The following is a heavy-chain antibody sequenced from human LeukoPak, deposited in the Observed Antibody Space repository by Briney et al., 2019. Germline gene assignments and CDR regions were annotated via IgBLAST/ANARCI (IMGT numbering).Heavy chain of an antibody. CDR2: TRNKANSYTT. V-gene: IGHV3-72*01. CDR1: GFTFSDHY. CDR3: ATRSGGYYDSSGYPSDDAFDI. Sequence: GGSLRLSCAASGFTFSDHYMDWVRQAPGKGLEWVGPTRNKANSYTTEYAASVKGRFTISRDDSKNSLYLQMNSLKTEDTAVYYCATRSGGYYDSSGYPSDDAFDIWGQGTMVTVSS. D-gene: IGHD3-22*01. J-gene: IGHJ3*02.